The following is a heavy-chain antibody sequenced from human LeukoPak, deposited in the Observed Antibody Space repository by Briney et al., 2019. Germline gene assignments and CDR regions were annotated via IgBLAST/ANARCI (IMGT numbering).Heavy chain of an antibody. V-gene: IGHV3-23*01. CDR1: GFTFSSYA. D-gene: IGHD2-15*01. Sequence: GGSLRLSCAASGFTFSSYAMSWVRQAPGKGLEWVSAISGSGGSTYYADSVKGRFTISRDNAKNSLYLQMNSLRAEDTAVYYCARVGGRYCSGGSCYPFDAFDIWGQGTMVTVSS. CDR2: ISGSGGST. CDR3: ARVGGRYCSGGSCYPFDAFDI. J-gene: IGHJ3*02.